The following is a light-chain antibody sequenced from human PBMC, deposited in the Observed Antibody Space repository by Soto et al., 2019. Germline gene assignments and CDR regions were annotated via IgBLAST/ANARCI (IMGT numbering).Light chain of an antibody. CDR3: CAYAGQNTVV. Sequence: QSVLTQPASVSGSPGQSITISCTGTTSDIGSYNLVSWYQQHPSKAPKVLIYEGTKRPSGVSNRFSASKSGNTASLTISGLKAEDEADYYCCAYAGQNTVVFGGGTKL. CDR1: TSDIGSYNL. J-gene: IGLJ2*01. CDR2: EGT. V-gene: IGLV2-23*01.